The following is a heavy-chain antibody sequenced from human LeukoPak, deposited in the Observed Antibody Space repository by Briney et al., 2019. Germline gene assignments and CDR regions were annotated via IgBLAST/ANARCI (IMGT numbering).Heavy chain of an antibody. V-gene: IGHV4-59*01. Sequence: SETLSLTCTVSGGSISSYYWSWIRQPPGKGLEWIGYIYYSGSTNYNPSLKSRVTISVDTSKNQFSLKLSSVTAADTAVYYCARVVRGVDYYYMDVWGKGTTVTVSS. D-gene: IGHD3-10*01. CDR3: ARVVRGVDYYYMDV. CDR1: GGSISSYY. CDR2: IYYSGST. J-gene: IGHJ6*03.